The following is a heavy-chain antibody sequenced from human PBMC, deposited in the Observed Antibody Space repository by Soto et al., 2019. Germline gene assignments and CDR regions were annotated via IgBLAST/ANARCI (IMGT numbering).Heavy chain of an antibody. CDR3: AKLPGSNYYYYYMDV. V-gene: IGHV3-23*01. CDR2: ISGSGGST. CDR1: GFTFSSYA. D-gene: IGHD3-9*01. Sequence: EVQLLESGGGLVQPGGSLRLSCAASGFTFSSYAMSWVRQAPGKGLEWVSAISGSGGSTYYADSVKGRFTISRDNSKNALYLQMNSLRAEDTAVYYCAKLPGSNYYYYYMDVGGKGTAVTVSS. J-gene: IGHJ6*03.